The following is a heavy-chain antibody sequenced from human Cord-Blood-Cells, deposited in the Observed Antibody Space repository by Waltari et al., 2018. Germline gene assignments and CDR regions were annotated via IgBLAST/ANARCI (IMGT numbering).Heavy chain of an antibody. D-gene: IGHD3-3*01. V-gene: IGHV4-34*01. CDR1: GGSFSGYY. Sequence: QVQLQQWGAGLLKPSETLSLTCAVYGGSFSGYYWSWIRQPPGKGLAWIEEINHSGSINYNPALKSRVTISVDTSKNQSSLKLSSVTAADTAVYYCATTYYDFWSGYLVFDYWGQGTLVTVSS. J-gene: IGHJ4*02. CDR2: INHSGSI. CDR3: ATTYYDFWSGYLVFDY.